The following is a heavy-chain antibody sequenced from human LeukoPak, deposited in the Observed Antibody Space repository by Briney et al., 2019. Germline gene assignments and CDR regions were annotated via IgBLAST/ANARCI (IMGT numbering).Heavy chain of an antibody. CDR2: IIPIFGTA. D-gene: IGHD2-15*01. V-gene: IGHV1-69*05. CDR3: ARLASRIPPLQLDY. CDR1: GGTFSSYA. J-gene: IGHJ4*02. Sequence: ASVKVSCKASGGTFSSYAISWVRQAPGQGLEWMGRIIPIFGTANYAQKFQGRVTITTDESTSTAYMELSSLRSEDTAVYYCARLASRIPPLQLDYWGQGTLVTVSS.